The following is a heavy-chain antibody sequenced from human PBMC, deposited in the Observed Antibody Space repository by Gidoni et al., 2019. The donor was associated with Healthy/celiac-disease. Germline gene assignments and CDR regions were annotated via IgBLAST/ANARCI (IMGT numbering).Heavy chain of an antibody. CDR3: AKDMTGGRSSPSLAARPMVEGAFDI. CDR1: GFTFDDYA. J-gene: IGHJ3*02. CDR2: ISWNSGSI. Sequence: EVQLVESGGGLVQPGRSLRLSCAASGFTFDDYALHWVRQAPGKGLEWVSGISWNSGSIGYADSVKGRFTISRDNAKNSLYLQMNSLRAEDTALYYCAKDMTGGRSSPSLAARPMVEGAFDIWGQGTMVTVSS. V-gene: IGHV3-9*01. D-gene: IGHD6-6*01.